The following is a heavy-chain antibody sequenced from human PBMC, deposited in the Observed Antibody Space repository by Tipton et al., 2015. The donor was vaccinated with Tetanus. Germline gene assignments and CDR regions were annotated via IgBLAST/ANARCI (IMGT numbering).Heavy chain of an antibody. Sequence: GLVKPSETLSLTCTVSGASLRGGDYHWSWIRQPPGKDLEWIGYIYQTGTTYYNPSLKGRVTISMDRSNTQFSLRLDSLTAADTAVYYCARAAGSLGLTHDFWGRGTLVSVSS. V-gene: IGHV4-30-4*08. CDR3: ARAAGSLGLTHDF. J-gene: IGHJ4*02. CDR2: IYQTGTT. CDR1: GASLRGGDYH.